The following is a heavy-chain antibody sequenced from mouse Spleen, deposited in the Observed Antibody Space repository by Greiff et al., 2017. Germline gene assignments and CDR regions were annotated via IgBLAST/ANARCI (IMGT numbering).Heavy chain of an antibody. J-gene: IGHJ2*01. Sequence: QVQLKQPGAELVRPGSSVKLSCKASGYTFTSYWMDWVKQRPGQGLEWIGNIYPSDSETHYNQKFKDKATLTVDKSSSTAYMQLSSLTSEDSAVYYCAREGLHFDYWGQGTTLTVSS. CDR1: GYTFTSYW. CDR3: AREGLHFDY. V-gene: IGHV1-61*01. CDR2: IYPSDSET.